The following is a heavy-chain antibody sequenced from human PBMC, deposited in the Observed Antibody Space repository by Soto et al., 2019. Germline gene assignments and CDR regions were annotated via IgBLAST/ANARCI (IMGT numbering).Heavy chain of an antibody. CDR3: AKGYCSGGRCYKSLHYFDY. CDR1: GFTFSSYA. J-gene: IGHJ4*02. CDR2: ISGSGGST. D-gene: IGHD2-15*01. Sequence: EVQLLESGGGLVQPGGSLRLSCAASGFTFSSYAMSWVRQAPGKGLEWVSAISGSGGSTYYADSVRGRFTISRDNSKNTLYLQMNSLRAEDTAVYYCAKGYCSGGRCYKSLHYFDYWGQGTLFTVSA. V-gene: IGHV3-23*01.